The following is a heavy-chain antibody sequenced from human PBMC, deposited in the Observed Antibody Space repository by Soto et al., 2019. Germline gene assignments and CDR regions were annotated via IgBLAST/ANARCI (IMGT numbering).Heavy chain of an antibody. J-gene: IGHJ4*02. Sequence: QVQLVQSGAEVKKPGSSVKVSCKASGGTFSSYTISWVRQAPGQGLEWMGRIIPILGIANYAQKFQGRVTITADKSTSTAYMELSSLRSEDTAVYYCARTYYYDSSGYGIEFDYWGQGTLVTVSS. V-gene: IGHV1-69*02. D-gene: IGHD3-22*01. CDR1: GGTFSSYT. CDR2: IIPILGIA. CDR3: ARTYYYDSSGYGIEFDY.